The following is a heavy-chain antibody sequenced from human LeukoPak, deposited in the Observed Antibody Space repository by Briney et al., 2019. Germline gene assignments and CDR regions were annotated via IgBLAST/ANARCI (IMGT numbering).Heavy chain of an antibody. CDR1: VYTLTELS. D-gene: IGHD3-10*01. V-gene: IGHV1-24*01. Sequence: GASVKVSCEVSVYTLTELSMHWVRQAPGKGLEWMGGFDPEDGETIYAQKFQGRVTMTEDTSTDTAYMELSSLRSEDTAVYYCATGNPYGAFDIWGQGTMVTVSS. CDR3: ATGNPYGAFDI. J-gene: IGHJ3*02. CDR2: FDPEDGET.